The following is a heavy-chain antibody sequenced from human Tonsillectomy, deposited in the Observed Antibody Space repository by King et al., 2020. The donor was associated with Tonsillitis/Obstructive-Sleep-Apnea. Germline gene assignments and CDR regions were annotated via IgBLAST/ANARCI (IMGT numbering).Heavy chain of an antibody. CDR2: IYYSGTT. CDR3: ARDYCSTSSCYLGYFDY. D-gene: IGHD2-2*01. V-gene: IGHV4-31*11. Sequence: VQLQESGPGLVKPSQTLSLTCAVSGASISSGGYYWSWIRQHPGKGLEYIGYIYYSGTTYYNPSLKSRVTISVDTSKNQFSLKLSSVTAADTAVYYCARDYCSTSSCYLGYFDYWGQGTLVTVSS. CDR1: GASISSGGYY. J-gene: IGHJ4*02.